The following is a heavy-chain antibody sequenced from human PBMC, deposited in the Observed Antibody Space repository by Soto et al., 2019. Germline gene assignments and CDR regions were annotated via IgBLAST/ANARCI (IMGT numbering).Heavy chain of an antibody. V-gene: IGHV3-21*06. CDR3: AREDSIIIPAVSDC. J-gene: IGHJ4*02. D-gene: IGHD2-2*01. CDR2: ISKSDYT. Sequence: GGSLRLSCTVSGFAFNNYGINWVRQAPGKGLEWVSSISKSDYTYYSDSVKGRFTISRDTAKNSVSLQMNTLRVQDTAVYYCAREDSIIIPAVSDCWGQGTLVTVS. CDR1: GFAFNNYG.